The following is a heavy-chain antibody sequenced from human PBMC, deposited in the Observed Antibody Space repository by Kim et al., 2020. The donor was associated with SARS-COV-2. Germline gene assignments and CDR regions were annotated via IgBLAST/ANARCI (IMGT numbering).Heavy chain of an antibody. Sequence: SVKGRFTMPRDDSKNTAYLQMNSLETEDTAVYYCTRPYRYCSGGSCFDYWGQGTLVTVSS. CDR3: TRPYRYCSGGSCFDY. V-gene: IGHV3-73*01. J-gene: IGHJ4*02. D-gene: IGHD2-15*01.